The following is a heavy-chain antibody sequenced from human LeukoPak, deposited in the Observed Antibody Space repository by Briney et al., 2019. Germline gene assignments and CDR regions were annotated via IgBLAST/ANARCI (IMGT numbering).Heavy chain of an antibody. D-gene: IGHD3-10*01. CDR1: GGSISSGGYS. V-gene: IGHV4-30-2*01. J-gene: IGHJ3*02. CDR3: ARGGYYGSLAFDI. Sequence: SETLSLTCAVSGGSISSGGYSWSWIRQPPGKGLEWIGYIYHSGSTYYNPSLKSRVPISVDRSKNQFSLELSSVTAADTAVYYCARGGYYGSLAFDIWGQGTMVTVSS. CDR2: IYHSGST.